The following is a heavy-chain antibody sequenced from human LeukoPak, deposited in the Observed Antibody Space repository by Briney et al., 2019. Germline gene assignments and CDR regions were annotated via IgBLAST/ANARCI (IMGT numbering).Heavy chain of an antibody. D-gene: IGHD6-19*01. CDR1: KFSFSNYS. CDR2: ISSTSGHI. CDR3: ARDREGVAVAVYYFDY. J-gene: IGHJ4*02. V-gene: IGHV3-21*01. Sequence: GGSLRLSCAASKFSFSNYSMNWVRQASGKGLEWVSSISSTSGHIYYADSVKGRFIISRDNAKKSLYLQMNSLRAEDTAVYYCARDREGVAVAVYYFDYWGQGILVSVSS.